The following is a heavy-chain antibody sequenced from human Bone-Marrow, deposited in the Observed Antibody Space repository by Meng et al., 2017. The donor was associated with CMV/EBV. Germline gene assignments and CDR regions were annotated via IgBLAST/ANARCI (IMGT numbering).Heavy chain of an antibody. CDR2: ISAYNGNT. CDR3: AAGGTTVILDV. Sequence: ASVKVSCKASGYTFTSYDINWVRQAPGQGLEWMGWISAYNGNTNYAQKFQERVTITRDMSTSTAYIELSSLRSEDTAVYYCAAGGTTVILDVWGQGTTVTVSS. V-gene: IGHV1-8*01. D-gene: IGHD4-17*01. J-gene: IGHJ6*02. CDR1: GYTFTSYD.